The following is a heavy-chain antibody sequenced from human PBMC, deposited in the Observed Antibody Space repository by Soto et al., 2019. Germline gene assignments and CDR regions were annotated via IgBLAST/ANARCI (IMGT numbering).Heavy chain of an antibody. CDR1: GFTFSSYW. J-gene: IGHJ4*02. D-gene: IGHD6-19*01. V-gene: IGHV3-74*01. CDR2: INSDGSSI. Sequence: EVQLVESGGGLVQPGGSLRLSCAASGFTFSSYWMHWVRQAPGKGLVWVSRINSDGSSISYADSVKGRFTISRDNAKNRLYLQVNGLRVEDTAVYYCARETGYSSGWRQDYWGQGTLVAVSS. CDR3: ARETGYSSGWRQDY.